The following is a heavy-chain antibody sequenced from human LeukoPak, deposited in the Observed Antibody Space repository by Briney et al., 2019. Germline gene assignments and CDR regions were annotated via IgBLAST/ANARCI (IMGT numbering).Heavy chain of an antibody. V-gene: IGHV1-46*01. D-gene: IGHD4-23*01. J-gene: IGHJ4*02. CDR3: ARDRAVVRELGTHYPFY. Sequence: GASVKVSCKASGYTFTSYHMHWVRQAPGQGLEWMGKINLSGGSTTYAQKFQGRVTMTRDTSTSTVYMELSSLRSEDTAVYYCARDRAVVRELGTHYPFYWGQGTLVTVSS. CDR1: GYTFTSYH. CDR2: INLSGGST.